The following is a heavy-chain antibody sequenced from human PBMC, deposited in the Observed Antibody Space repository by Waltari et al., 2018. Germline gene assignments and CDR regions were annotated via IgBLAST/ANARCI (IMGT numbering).Heavy chain of an antibody. V-gene: IGHV3-30*18. D-gene: IGHD2-2*01. J-gene: IGHJ3*02. CDR2: IWDDGSNK. CDR3: AKDGVRSSISLDAFDI. CDR1: GFIFRSYG. Sequence: GVVQPGRSLRLSCAASGFIFRSYGMHSVRLAPGKGLERLAVIWDDGSNKDYADYVTVRFTISSDNSKNRLYLHRNSLRDEDTAMYSCAKDGVRSSISLDAFDIWGQGTMVTVSS.